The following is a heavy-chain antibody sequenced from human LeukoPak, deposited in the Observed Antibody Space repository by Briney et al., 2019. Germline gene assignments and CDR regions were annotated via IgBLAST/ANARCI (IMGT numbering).Heavy chain of an antibody. J-gene: IGHJ4*02. Sequence: PGGSLRLSCAASGFTFSSYAMSWVRQAPGEGLEWVSAISGSGGSTYYADSVKGRFTISRDNSKNTLYLQMNSLRAEDTAVYYCAKVWSSSSWGDYWGQGTLVTVSS. CDR2: ISGSGGST. CDR1: GFTFSSYA. V-gene: IGHV3-23*01. D-gene: IGHD6-6*01. CDR3: AKVWSSSSWGDY.